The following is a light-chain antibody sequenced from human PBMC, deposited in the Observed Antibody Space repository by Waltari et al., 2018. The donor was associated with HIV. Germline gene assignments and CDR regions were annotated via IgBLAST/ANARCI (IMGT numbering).Light chain of an antibody. CDR1: SLRSFF. CDR2: GGH. V-gene: IGLV3-19*01. Sequence: SSELTQDPIVSVALGQTIKNTCQGDSLRSFFANWYQHSPGPAQVLVVYGGHRRPPGIPDRFSASNSGNTSSLIISKSEAGDEADYFCHSRDTNGERYVFGGGT. J-gene: IGLJ1*01. CDR3: HSRDTNGERYV.